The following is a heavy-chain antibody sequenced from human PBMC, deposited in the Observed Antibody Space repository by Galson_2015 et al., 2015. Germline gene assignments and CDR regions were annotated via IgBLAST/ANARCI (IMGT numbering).Heavy chain of an antibody. J-gene: IGHJ4*02. CDR3: VRDYGGKYDY. CDR2: ISGDGSGT. Sequence: SLRLSCAASGFTFSSYWMHWVRQAPGKGLVWVSRISGDGSGTNYADSVKGRFTISRDNAKNTLYLQMNSLGAEDTAVYYCVRDYGGKYDYWGQGTLVTVSS. V-gene: IGHV3-74*01. D-gene: IGHD4-23*01. CDR1: GFTFSSYW.